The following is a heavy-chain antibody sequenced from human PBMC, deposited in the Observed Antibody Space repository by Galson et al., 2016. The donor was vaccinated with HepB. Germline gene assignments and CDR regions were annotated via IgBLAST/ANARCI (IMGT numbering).Heavy chain of an antibody. Sequence: ETLSLTCAVYGGSFRGFFWNWIRQSPGNGLEWIGEIDHRGGTNYNPSLKSRLTLLVDTSKNQFSLKLTSVTAADTAVYFCARGHDGDSSRWDDAFDFWGQGTKVIVSS. CDR1: GGSFRGFF. CDR2: IDHRGGT. D-gene: IGHD6-13*01. CDR3: ARGHDGDSSRWDDAFDF. V-gene: IGHV4-34*01. J-gene: IGHJ3*01.